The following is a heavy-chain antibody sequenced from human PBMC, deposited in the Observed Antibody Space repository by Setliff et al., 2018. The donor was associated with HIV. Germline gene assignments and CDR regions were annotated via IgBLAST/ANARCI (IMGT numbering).Heavy chain of an antibody. CDR2: MNPKSGNT. CDR1: RYTFTSYD. CDR3: ARSRETGTTRYDY. J-gene: IGHJ4*02. V-gene: IGHV1-8*01. D-gene: IGHD1-7*01. Sequence: ASVKVSCKASRYTFTSYDIIWERQATGQGLEWMGWMNPKSGNTGYEQRFQGRITMTRDTSISTAYMELSSLRSEDTAVYYCARSRETGTTRYDYWGQGTLVTVSS.